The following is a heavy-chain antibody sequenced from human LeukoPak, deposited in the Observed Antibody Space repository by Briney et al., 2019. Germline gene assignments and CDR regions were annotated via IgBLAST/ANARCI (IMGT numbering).Heavy chain of an antibody. CDR3: ARFVDTAMDAFDI. CDR2: INPNSGGT. V-gene: IGHV1-2*06. D-gene: IGHD5-18*01. Sequence: GASVKVSCKASGYSFTGYYMHWVRQAPGQGLEWLGRINPNSGGTNYAQKFQGRVTMTRDPSISTAYMQLSTLRSDDTAVYYCARFVDTAMDAFDIWGQGTMVTFSS. J-gene: IGHJ3*02. CDR1: GYSFTGYY.